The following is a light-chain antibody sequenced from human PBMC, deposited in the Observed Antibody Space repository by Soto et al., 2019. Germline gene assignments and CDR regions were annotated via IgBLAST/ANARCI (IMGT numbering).Light chain of an antibody. J-gene: IGLJ1*01. Sequence: QSVLTQPASVSGSPGQSITISCTGTSSDVGSYKLVSWYQQFLGKAPKLLIYEASKRPSGVSNRFSGSKSGNTASLTISGLQAEDEANYYCEAWDDSLSGYVFGTGTKVTVL. CDR1: SSDVGSYKL. CDR3: EAWDDSLSGYV. CDR2: EAS. V-gene: IGLV2-23*01.